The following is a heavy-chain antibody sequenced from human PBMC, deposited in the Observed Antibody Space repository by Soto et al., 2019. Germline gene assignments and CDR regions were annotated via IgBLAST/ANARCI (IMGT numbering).Heavy chain of an antibody. D-gene: IGHD3-9*01. CDR3: ARVLRYFEWFSPLAEY. CDR1: GFTFIYYY. V-gene: IGHV3-11*01. Sequence: WGSLRLSCAASGFTFIYYYISFIRQSPCKVLEWVSYSSSSGSTIYYADSVKGRFTISRDKAKNSLYLQMNSLRAEDTAVYYCARVLRYFEWFSPLAEYWGQRTLVTVSS. J-gene: IGHJ4*02. CDR2: SSSSGSTI.